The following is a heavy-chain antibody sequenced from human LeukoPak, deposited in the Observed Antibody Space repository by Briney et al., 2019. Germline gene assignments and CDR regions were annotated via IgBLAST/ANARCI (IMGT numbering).Heavy chain of an antibody. CDR1: GFTFSSYG. J-gene: IGHJ4*02. Sequence: PGGSLRLSCAASGFTFSSYGMHWVRQAPGKGLEWVAVMWYDGSNKYYADSVKGRFTISRDNSKNTLYQQMNSLRAEDTAVYYCARDGHCTNGVCYTIDYWGQGTLVTVSS. D-gene: IGHD2-8*01. V-gene: IGHV3-33*01. CDR3: ARDGHCTNGVCYTIDY. CDR2: MWYDGSNK.